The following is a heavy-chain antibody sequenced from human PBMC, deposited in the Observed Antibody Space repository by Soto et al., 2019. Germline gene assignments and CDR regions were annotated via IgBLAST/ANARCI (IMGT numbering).Heavy chain of an antibody. CDR2: INSDGSST. D-gene: IGHD6-6*01. V-gene: IGHV3-74*01. CDR1: GFTFSIYW. J-gene: IGHJ4*02. Sequence: GGSLRLSCAASGFTFSIYWMHWVRQAPGKGLVWVSRINSDGSSTSYADSVKGRFTISRDNAKNTLYLQMNSLRAEDTAVYYCARNLLDLYSRSPGIDYWGQGTLVTVSS. CDR3: ARNLLDLYSRSPGIDY.